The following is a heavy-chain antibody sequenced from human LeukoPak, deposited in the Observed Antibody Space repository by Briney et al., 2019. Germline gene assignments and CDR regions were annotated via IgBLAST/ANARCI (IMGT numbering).Heavy chain of an antibody. Sequence: PSETLSLTCTVSGGSISSSSYYWGWIRQPPGKGLEWIGSIYYSGSTFYNPSLKSRVTISVDTSKNQFSLKLSSVTAADTAVYYCARGAFPGYCSGGSCYSHNWFDPWGQGTLVTVSS. CDR1: GGSISSSSYY. V-gene: IGHV4-39*01. CDR2: IYYSGST. J-gene: IGHJ5*02. CDR3: ARGAFPGYCSGGSCYSHNWFDP. D-gene: IGHD2-15*01.